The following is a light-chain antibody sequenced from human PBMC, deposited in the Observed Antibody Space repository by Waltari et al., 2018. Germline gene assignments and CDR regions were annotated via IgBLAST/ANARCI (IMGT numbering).Light chain of an antibody. J-gene: IGKJ5*01. CDR3: QQRKNWPPIT. Sequence: EIVLTQSPATLSLSPGERATLSCRASQSVSNYLAWYQQKPGQAPRLLIYDTSNRAPGIPAGFSGSGSGTDVTLTISSLEPEDFAVYYCQQRKNWPPITFGQGTRLDIK. CDR2: DTS. CDR1: QSVSNY. V-gene: IGKV3-11*01.